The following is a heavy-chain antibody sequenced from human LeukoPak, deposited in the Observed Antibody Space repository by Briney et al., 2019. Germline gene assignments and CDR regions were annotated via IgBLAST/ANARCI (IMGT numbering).Heavy chain of an antibody. V-gene: IGHV4-39*07. CDR3: ARDSDYVWGSYRSFDY. D-gene: IGHD3-16*02. J-gene: IGHJ4*02. CDR1: GGSISSSSYY. CDR2: IYHSGST. Sequence: PSETLSLTCTVSGGSISSSSYYWGWIRQPPGKGLEWIGSIYHSGSTYYNPSLKSRVAISVDTSKNQFSLKLSSVTAADTAVYYCARDSDYVWGSYRSFDYWGQGTLVTVSS.